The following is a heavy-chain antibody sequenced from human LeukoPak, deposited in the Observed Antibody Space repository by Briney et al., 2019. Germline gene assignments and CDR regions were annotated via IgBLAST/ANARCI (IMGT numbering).Heavy chain of an antibody. CDR3: ARDTCSSTSCYDAPLDS. V-gene: IGHV1-18*01. CDR2: ISAYNGNT. D-gene: IGHD2-2*01. J-gene: IGHJ4*02. Sequence: ASVKVSCKASGYTFTSYGISWVRQAPGQGLEWMGWISAYNGNTNYAQKLQGRVTMTTDTSTSTAYMELRSLRSDDTAVYYCARDTCSSTSCYDAPLDSWGQGTLSPSPQ. CDR1: GYTFTSYG.